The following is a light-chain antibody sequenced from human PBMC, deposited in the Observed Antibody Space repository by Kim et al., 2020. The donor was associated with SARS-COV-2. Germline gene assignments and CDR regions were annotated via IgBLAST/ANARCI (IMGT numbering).Light chain of an antibody. CDR3: CSYTSNTSPL. CDR1: SSNVGAYNY. Sequence: QSALTQPASVSGSPGQSITISCTGTSSNVGAYNYVSWYQQYPGKAPKLIIYDVNKRPSAVSNRFSGSKSGNTASLTISGIQAEDEAEYYCCSYTSNTSPLFGGGTQLTVL. CDR2: DVN. V-gene: IGLV2-14*01. J-gene: IGLJ3*02.